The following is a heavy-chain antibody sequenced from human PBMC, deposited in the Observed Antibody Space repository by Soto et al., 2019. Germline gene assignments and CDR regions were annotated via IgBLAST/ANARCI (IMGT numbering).Heavy chain of an antibody. D-gene: IGHD3-3*01. Sequence: SDTLSLTRVVSDGSISSYDGWTWVRQPPGKGLEWIGKMYHSGGADYSPSLKSRVTISADSSKNHFSLRLTGVTAADTAVYYCATGNVDSMLEYWGQGTQVTVSS. CDR1: DGSISSYDG. J-gene: IGHJ4*02. V-gene: IGHV4-4*02. CDR3: ATGNVDSMLEY. CDR2: MYHSGGA.